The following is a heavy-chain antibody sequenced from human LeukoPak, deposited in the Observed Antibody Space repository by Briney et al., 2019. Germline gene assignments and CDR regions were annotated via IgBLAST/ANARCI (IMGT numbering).Heavy chain of an antibody. Sequence: SETLSLTCTVSGGSISSSSYYWGWIRQPPGKGLEWIGEINHSGSTNYNPSLKSRVTISVDTSKNQFSLKLSSVTAADTAVYYCARGLRGYYYGSGSYLLDYWGQGTLVTVSS. CDR3: ARGLRGYYYGSGSYLLDY. CDR1: GGSISSSSYY. J-gene: IGHJ4*02. D-gene: IGHD3-10*01. V-gene: IGHV4-39*07. CDR2: INHSGST.